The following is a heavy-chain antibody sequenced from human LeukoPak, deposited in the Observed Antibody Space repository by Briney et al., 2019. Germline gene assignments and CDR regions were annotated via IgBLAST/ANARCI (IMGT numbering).Heavy chain of an antibody. CDR1: GGYISSGGYY. V-gene: IGHV4-31*03. Sequence: SETLSLTCTVSGGYISSGGYYWSWIRQHPGKGLEWIGYIYYSGSTYYNPSLKSRVTISVDTSKNQFSLKLSSVTAADTAVYYCARDGSYCSSTSCYISGMDVWGQGTTVTVSS. CDR2: IYYSGST. D-gene: IGHD2-2*02. J-gene: IGHJ6*02. CDR3: ARDGSYCSSTSCYISGMDV.